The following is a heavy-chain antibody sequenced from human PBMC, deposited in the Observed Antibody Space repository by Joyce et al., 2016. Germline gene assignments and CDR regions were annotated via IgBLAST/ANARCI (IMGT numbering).Heavy chain of an antibody. J-gene: IGHJ6*02. Sequence: QLVESGGGVVKAGGSLRLSCEASGSTFSSSGMRWCRQATGKGLEWVAAMSAPSYYIFHAETGRVRFTVSRDNAKKTLYLQMNSLRAEDSAVFYCARGGISYYYAMDVWGQGTTVTVSS. V-gene: IGHV3-21*01. CDR1: GSTFSSSG. CDR2: MSAPSYYI. D-gene: IGHD3-16*01. CDR3: ARGGISYYYAMDV.